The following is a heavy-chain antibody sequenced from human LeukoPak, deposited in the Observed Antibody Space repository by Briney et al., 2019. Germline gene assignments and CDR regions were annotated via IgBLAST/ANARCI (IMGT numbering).Heavy chain of an antibody. CDR1: GGSISSYY. J-gene: IGHJ4*02. CDR2: IYYSGST. CDR3: ARERPTYDILTGYYNVIFDY. Sequence: SETLSLTCTVSGGSISSYYWSWIRQPPGKGLEWIGYIYYSGSTNYNPSLKSRVTISVDTSKNQFSLKLSSVTAADTAVYYCARERPTYDILTGYYNVIFDYWGQGTLVTVSS. D-gene: IGHD3-9*01. V-gene: IGHV4-59*01.